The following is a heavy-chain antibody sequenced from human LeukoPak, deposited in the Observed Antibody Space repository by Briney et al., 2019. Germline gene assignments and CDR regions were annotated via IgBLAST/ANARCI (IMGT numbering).Heavy chain of an antibody. J-gene: IGHJ4*02. CDR3: AKDDVTSGSLYYFDY. V-gene: IGHV3-23*01. D-gene: IGHD1-26*01. Sequence: GSLILSCAASGFTFSSYAMSWVRPAPGKGLEWVSVISGSGGSTYYADSVKGRFTISRDNSKNTLYLQMNSLRVEDTAVYYCAKDDVTSGSLYYFDYWGQGTLVTVSS. CDR2: ISGSGGST. CDR1: GFTFSSYA.